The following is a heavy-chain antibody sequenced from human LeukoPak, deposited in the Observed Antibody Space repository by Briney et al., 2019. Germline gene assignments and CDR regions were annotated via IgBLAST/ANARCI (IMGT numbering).Heavy chain of an antibody. CDR1: GGSISSSSYY. J-gene: IGHJ3*02. V-gene: IGHV4-39*01. CDR3: ATPYSGGYHGLDI. Sequence: SETLSLTRTVSGGSISSSSYYWGWIRQPPGKGLEWIGSIYYSGSTYYNPSLKSRVTISVDTSKNQFSLKLSSVTAADTAVYYCATPYSGGYHGLDIWGQGTMVTVSS. CDR2: IYYSGST. D-gene: IGHD1-26*01.